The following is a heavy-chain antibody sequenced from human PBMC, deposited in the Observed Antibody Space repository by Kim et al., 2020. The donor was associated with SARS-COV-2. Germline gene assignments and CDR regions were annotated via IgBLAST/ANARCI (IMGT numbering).Heavy chain of an antibody. V-gene: IGHV1-8*01. D-gene: IGHD3-16*01. CDR3: ARGFMTPKDRFYYYYGMDV. CDR2: MNPNSGNT. J-gene: IGHJ6*02. CDR1: GYTFTSYD. Sequence: ASVKVSCKASGYTFTSYDINWVRQATGQGLEWMGWMNPNSGNTGYAQKFQGRVTMTRNTSISTAYMELSSLRSEDTAVYYCARGFMTPKDRFYYYYGMDVWGQGTTVTVSS.